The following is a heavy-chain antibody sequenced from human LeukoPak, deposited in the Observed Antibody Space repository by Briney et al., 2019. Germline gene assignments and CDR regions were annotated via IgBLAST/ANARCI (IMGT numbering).Heavy chain of an antibody. Sequence: SVKVSCKASGGTFSSYAISWVRQAPGQGLEWMGGIISIFGTANYAQKFQGRVTITADESTSTAYMELSSLRSEDTAVYYCARRPARGDAFDIWGQGTMVTVSS. CDR2: IISIFGTA. CDR1: GGTFSSYA. J-gene: IGHJ3*02. CDR3: ARRPARGDAFDI. V-gene: IGHV1-69*01.